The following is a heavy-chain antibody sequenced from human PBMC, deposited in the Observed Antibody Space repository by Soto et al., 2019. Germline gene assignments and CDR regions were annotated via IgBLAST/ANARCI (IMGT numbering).Heavy chain of an antibody. CDR3: ARGRYGSGSYYLDY. Sequence: PSETLSLTCAVSSGSISSSNWWSWVRQPPGKGLEWIGEIYHSGSTNYNPSLKSRVTISVDTSKNQFSLKLSSVTAADTAVYYCARGRYGSGSYYLDYWGQGTLVTVSS. CDR1: SGSISSSNW. D-gene: IGHD3-10*01. J-gene: IGHJ4*02. CDR2: IYHSGST. V-gene: IGHV4-4*02.